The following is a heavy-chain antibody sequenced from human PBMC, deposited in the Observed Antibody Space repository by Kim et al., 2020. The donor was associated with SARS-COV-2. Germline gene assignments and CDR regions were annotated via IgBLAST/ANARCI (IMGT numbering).Heavy chain of an antibody. Sequence: SETLSLTCTVSGGSISSYYWSWIRQPAGKGLEWIGRIYTSGSTNYNPSLKSRVTMSVDTSKNQFSLKLSSVTAADTAVYYCAREWVDTAMVPVYKECHWFDPWGQGTLVTVSS. D-gene: IGHD5-18*01. V-gene: IGHV4-4*07. J-gene: IGHJ5*02. CDR2: IYTSGST. CDR3: AREWVDTAMVPVYKECHWFDP. CDR1: GGSISSYY.